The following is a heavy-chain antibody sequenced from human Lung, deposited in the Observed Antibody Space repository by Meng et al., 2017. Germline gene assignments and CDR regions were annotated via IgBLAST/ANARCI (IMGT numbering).Heavy chain of an antibody. CDR1: GGSFSDYY. CDR3: ARGPTTMAHDFDY. D-gene: IGHD4-11*01. V-gene: IGHV4-34*01. CDR2: INHSGST. Sequence: QVQLQQCGAGLLKPEGTLSLTCVVSGGSFSDYYWSWIRQPPGKGLEWIGEINHSGSTNYNPSLESRATISVDTSQNNLSLKLSSVTAADSAVYYCARGPTTMAHDFDYWGQGTLVTVSS. J-gene: IGHJ4*02.